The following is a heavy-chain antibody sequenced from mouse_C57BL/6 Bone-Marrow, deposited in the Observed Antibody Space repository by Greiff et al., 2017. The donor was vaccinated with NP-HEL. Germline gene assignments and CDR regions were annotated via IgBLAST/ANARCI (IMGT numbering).Heavy chain of an antibody. J-gene: IGHJ4*01. D-gene: IGHD2-3*01. CDR2: ISNGGGST. CDR3: ARQTWLLRRDAMDY. Sequence: EVKVVESGGGLVQPGGSLKLSCAASGFTFSDYYMYWVRQTPEKRLEWVAYISNGGGSTYYPDTVKGRFTISRDNAKNPLYLQMSRLKSEDTAMYYGARQTWLLRRDAMDYWGQGTSVTVSS. V-gene: IGHV5-12*01. CDR1: GFTFSDYY.